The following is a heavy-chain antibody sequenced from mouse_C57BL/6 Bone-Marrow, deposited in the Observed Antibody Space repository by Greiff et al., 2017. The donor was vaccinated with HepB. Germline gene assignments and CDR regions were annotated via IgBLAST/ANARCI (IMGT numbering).Heavy chain of an antibody. Sequence: VQLKESGPELVKPGASVKIPCKASGYTFTDYNMDWVKQSHGKSLEWIGDINPNNGGTIYNQKFKGKATLTVDKSSSTADMERRSLTSEDTAVYYCARLYYDCDYFDYWGQGTTLTVAS. CDR2: INPNNGGT. D-gene: IGHD2-4*01. J-gene: IGHJ2*01. CDR1: GYTFTDYN. CDR3: ARLYYDCDYFDY. V-gene: IGHV1-18*01.